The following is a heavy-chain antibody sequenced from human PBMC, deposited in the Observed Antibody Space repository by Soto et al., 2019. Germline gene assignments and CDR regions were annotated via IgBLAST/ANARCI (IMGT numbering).Heavy chain of an antibody. Sequence: EVQLVESGGGLVQPGGSLRLSCAASGFTVSSNYMSWVRQAPGKGLEWVSVIYSGGNTYYADSVKDRFSISRDKSKDTLFLQMNSLRAEDTAMYYGGRGSQAGSQLLRVDYWGQGTLVTVSS. CDR2: IYSGGNT. D-gene: IGHD2-2*01. CDR3: GRGSQAGSQLLRVDY. J-gene: IGHJ4*02. CDR1: GFTVSSNY. V-gene: IGHV3-66*01.